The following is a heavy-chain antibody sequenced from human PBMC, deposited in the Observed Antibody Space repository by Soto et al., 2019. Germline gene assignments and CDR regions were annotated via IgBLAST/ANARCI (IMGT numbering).Heavy chain of an antibody. Sequence: ALTLTCTVSGGSISSGGYYWGWIGQHPGKGLEWIGYIYYSGSPYYNPSLKSRVTISVDTSKNQFSLKLSSVTAADTAVYYCARFDECFDPWGQGTLFTFS. D-gene: IGHD3-3*01. CDR3: ARFDECFDP. CDR1: GGSISSGGYY. CDR2: IYYSGSP. J-gene: IGHJ5*02. V-gene: IGHV4-31*03.